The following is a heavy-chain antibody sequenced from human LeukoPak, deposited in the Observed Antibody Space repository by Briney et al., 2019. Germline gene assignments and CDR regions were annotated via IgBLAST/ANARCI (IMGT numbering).Heavy chain of an antibody. D-gene: IGHD6-13*01. Sequence: GGSLRLSCAASGFTVSSNFMSRVRQAPGQGLEWVSVIYSGGSTYYADSVKGRFTISRDNSKNTLYLQMNSLRAEDTAVYYCATDGDSSSWYFDYWGQGTLVTVSS. CDR1: GFTVSSNF. CDR3: ATDGDSSSWYFDY. V-gene: IGHV3-53*01. J-gene: IGHJ4*02. CDR2: IYSGGST.